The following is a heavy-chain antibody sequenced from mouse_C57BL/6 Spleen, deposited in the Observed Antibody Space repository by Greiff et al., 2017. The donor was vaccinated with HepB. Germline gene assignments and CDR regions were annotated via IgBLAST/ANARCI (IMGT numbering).Heavy chain of an antibody. J-gene: IGHJ2*01. Sequence: EVQGVESGGGLVKPGGSLKLSCAASGFTFSSYTMSWVRQTPEKRLEWVATISGGGGNTYYPDSVKGRFTISRDNAKNTLYLQMSSLRSEDTALYYCAAQLGRGYYFDYWGQGTTLTVSS. CDR3: AAQLGRGYYFDY. CDR1: GFTFSSYT. CDR2: ISGGGGNT. V-gene: IGHV5-9*01. D-gene: IGHD4-1*02.